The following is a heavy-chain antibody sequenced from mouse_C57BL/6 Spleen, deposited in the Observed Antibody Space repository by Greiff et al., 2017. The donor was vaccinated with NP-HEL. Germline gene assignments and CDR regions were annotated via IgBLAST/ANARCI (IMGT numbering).Heavy chain of an antibody. V-gene: IGHV1-81*01. J-gene: IGHJ4*01. D-gene: IGHD2-5*01. CDR2: IYPRSGNT. Sequence: QMKQSGAELARPGASVKLSCKASGYTFTSYGISWVKQRTGQGLEWIGEIYPRSGNTYYNEKFKGKATLTADKSSSTAYMELRSLTSEDSAVYFCARSKSNYDYYAMDYWGQGTSVTVSS. CDR1: GYTFTSYG. CDR3: ARSKSNYDYYAMDY.